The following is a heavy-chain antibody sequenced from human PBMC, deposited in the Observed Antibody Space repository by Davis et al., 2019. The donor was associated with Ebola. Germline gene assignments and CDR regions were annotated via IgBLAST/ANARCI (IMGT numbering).Heavy chain of an antibody. Sequence: GESLKISCAASGFTFDDYTMHWVRQAPGKGLEWVSLISWDGGSTYYADSVKGRFTISRDNSKNSLYLQMNSLRAEDTAVYYCAKGFVRGTIDYWGQGTLVTVSS. CDR2: ISWDGGST. J-gene: IGHJ4*02. V-gene: IGHV3-43*01. CDR3: AKGFVRGTIDY. CDR1: GFTFDDYT. D-gene: IGHD3-10*01.